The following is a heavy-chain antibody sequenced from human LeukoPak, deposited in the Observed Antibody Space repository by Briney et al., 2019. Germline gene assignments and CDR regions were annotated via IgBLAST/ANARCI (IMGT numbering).Heavy chain of an antibody. CDR3: AREDWLAAAGGFDY. D-gene: IGHD6-13*01. V-gene: IGHV3-7*01. CDR1: GFTFSSYW. Sequence: GGSLRLSCAASGFTFSSYWMSWVRQAPGKGLEWVANIKQDGSEKYYVDSVKGRFTISRDNAKNSLYLQMNSLRAEDTAVYYCAREDWLAAAGGFDYWGQGTLVTVSS. J-gene: IGHJ4*02. CDR2: IKQDGSEK.